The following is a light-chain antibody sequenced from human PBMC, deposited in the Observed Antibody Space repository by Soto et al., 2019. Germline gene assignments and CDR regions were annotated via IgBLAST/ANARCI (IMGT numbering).Light chain of an antibody. CDR1: QSLVHSDGNTY. V-gene: IGKV2-24*01. Sequence: DIVLTQTPLSSPVTLGQPASISCRSSQSLVHSDGNTYLTWLQQRPGQPPILLIYMISNRFSGVPDSFSGRAAGTDITLKISRVEADDVGGYYCMQATQAYTFCQGTKLQIK. CDR3: MQATQAYT. J-gene: IGKJ2*01. CDR2: MIS.